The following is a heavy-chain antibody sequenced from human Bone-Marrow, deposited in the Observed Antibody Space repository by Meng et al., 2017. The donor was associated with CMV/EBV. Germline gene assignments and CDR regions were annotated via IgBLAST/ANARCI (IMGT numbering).Heavy chain of an antibody. CDR2: ISYDGSNK. CDR1: GFTFSSYA. Sequence: GESLKISCAASGFTFSSYAMHWVRQAPGKGLEWVAVISYDGSNKYYADSVKGRFTISRDNAKNSLYLQMNSLRAEDTAVYYCASVTAMVNYWGQGTLVTVSS. D-gene: IGHD5-18*01. J-gene: IGHJ4*02. CDR3: ASVTAMVNY. V-gene: IGHV3-30-3*01.